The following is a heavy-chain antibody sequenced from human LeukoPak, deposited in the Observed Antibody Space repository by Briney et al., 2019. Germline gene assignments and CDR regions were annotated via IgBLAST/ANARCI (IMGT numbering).Heavy chain of an antibody. CDR3: ARQYTGYDF. J-gene: IGHJ4*02. V-gene: IGHV5-51*01. CDR1: GYSLSNYW. Sequence: GESLKISCKGSGYSLSNYWIAWVRQMPGKGLEWMGVIYPGDSDTRYSPSFQGQVTVSVDTSINTAYLQWSSLRASDTAMYYCARQYTGYDFWGQGTLVTVSS. CDR2: IYPGDSDT. D-gene: IGHD2-2*02.